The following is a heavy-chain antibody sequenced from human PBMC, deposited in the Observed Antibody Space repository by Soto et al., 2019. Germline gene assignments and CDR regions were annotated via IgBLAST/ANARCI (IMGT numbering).Heavy chain of an antibody. J-gene: IGHJ6*02. CDR3: VMVDNYVTPTPQDV. Sequence: QVQLVQSGDEVKKPGASVKVSCKASGYIFVNYGIAWVQQAPGQGLEGMGWISPYTGNTHSATKVQGRLTMTTDTSTSTAYMDLGSLTSDDTAVYYCVMVDNYVTPTPQDVWGQGTTVTVSS. CDR2: ISPYTGNT. CDR1: GYIFVNYG. V-gene: IGHV1-18*01. D-gene: IGHD3-16*01.